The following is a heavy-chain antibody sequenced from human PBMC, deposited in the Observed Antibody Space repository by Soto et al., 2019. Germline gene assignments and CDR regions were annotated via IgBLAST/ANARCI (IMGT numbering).Heavy chain of an antibody. Sequence: QVQLVQSVAEVKKPGSSVKVSCKASGGTFGSYAISWVRQAPGQGLEWMGGIIPIPGTANYAQKFQGRVTIAADESTSTAYMELSSLRSEDTAVYYCARSQGSSTSLEIYYYYYYGMDVWGQGTTVTVSS. CDR3: ARSQGSSTSLEIYYYYYYGMDV. CDR1: GGTFGSYA. V-gene: IGHV1-69*01. CDR2: IIPIPGTA. J-gene: IGHJ6*02. D-gene: IGHD2-2*01.